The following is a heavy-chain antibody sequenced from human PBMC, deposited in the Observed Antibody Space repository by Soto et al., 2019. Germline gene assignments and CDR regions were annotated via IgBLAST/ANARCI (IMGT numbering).Heavy chain of an antibody. J-gene: IGHJ6*02. D-gene: IGHD5-18*01. Sequence: PGGSLRLSCAASGFTFSSYAMSWVRQAPGKGLEWVSAISGSGGSTYYADSVKGRFTISRDNSKNTLYLQMNSLRAEDTAVYYCAKTPPRQLCLRGYYYGMDVWGQGTTVTVSS. CDR1: GFTFSSYA. CDR3: AKTPPRQLCLRGYYYGMDV. V-gene: IGHV3-23*01. CDR2: ISGSGGST.